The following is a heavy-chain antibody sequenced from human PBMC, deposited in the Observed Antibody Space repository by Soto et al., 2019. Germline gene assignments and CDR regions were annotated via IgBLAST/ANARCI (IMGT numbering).Heavy chain of an antibody. CDR1: GFTFSVYA. D-gene: IGHD2-21*02. J-gene: IGHJ6*02. V-gene: IGHV3-23*01. Sequence: PGGSLRLSCAGTGFTFSVYAMTWVRQAPGKGLEWVSAVTANGGSTYSADSVKGRFAISRDNSKNTLFLQMNSLRAEDTAVYYCASLGVGDWANYYYYYGMDVWGQGTTVTVSS. CDR3: ASLGVGDWANYYYYYGMDV. CDR2: VTANGGST.